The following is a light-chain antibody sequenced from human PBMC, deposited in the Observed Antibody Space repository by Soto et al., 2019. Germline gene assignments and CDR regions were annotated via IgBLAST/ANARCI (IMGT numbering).Light chain of an antibody. CDR2: KAS. CDR3: LQYNTRWT. J-gene: IGKJ1*01. Sequence: DIQMTQSPSTLSASVGDRVTITCRASQTISTWLAWYQQKPGKAPKLLIYKASSLQSGVPSRFSGSGSGTDFTLTISSLLPDDFATYYCLQYNTRWTFGQGTKVEI. V-gene: IGKV1-5*03. CDR1: QTISTW.